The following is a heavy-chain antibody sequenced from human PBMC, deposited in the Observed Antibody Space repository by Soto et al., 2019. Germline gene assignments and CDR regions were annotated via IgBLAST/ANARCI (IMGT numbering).Heavy chain of an antibody. J-gene: IGHJ4*02. CDR2: IYYRGST. Sequence: SETLSLTCTVSGGSISSYYWSWIRQPPGKGLEWIGYIYYRGSTNYNPSLKSRVTISVDTSKNQFSLKLSSVTAADTAVYYCARDRYGFWSGPYFDYWGQGTLVTVSS. D-gene: IGHD3-3*01. V-gene: IGHV4-59*01. CDR1: GGSISSYY. CDR3: ARDRYGFWSGPYFDY.